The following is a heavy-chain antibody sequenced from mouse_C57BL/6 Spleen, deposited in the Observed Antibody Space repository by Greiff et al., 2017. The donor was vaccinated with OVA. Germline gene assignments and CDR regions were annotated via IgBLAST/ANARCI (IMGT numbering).Heavy chain of an antibody. CDR2: INPNNGGT. CDR3: ARDYYYGSSHWYFDV. CDR1: GYTFTDYN. J-gene: IGHJ1*03. D-gene: IGHD1-1*01. V-gene: IGHV1-22*01. Sequence: VQLQQSGPELVKPGASVKMSCKASGYTFTDYNMHWVKQSHGKSIEWIGYINPNNGGTSYNQKFKGKATLTVNKSSSTAYMELRSLTSEDSAVYYCARDYYYGSSHWYFDVWGTGTTVTVSS.